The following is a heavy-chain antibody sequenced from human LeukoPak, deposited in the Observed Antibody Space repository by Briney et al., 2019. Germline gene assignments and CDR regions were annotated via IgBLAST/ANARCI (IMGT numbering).Heavy chain of an antibody. CDR2: INHSGST. Sequence: PSETLSLTCAVYGGSFSGYYWSWIRQPPGKGLEWIGGINHSGSTNYNPSLKSRVTISVDTSKNQFSLKLSSVTAADTAVYYCARHNGVVVAATPDYYFDYWGQGTLVTVSS. CDR1: GGSFSGYY. J-gene: IGHJ4*02. CDR3: ARHNGVVVAATPDYYFDY. D-gene: IGHD2-15*01. V-gene: IGHV4-34*01.